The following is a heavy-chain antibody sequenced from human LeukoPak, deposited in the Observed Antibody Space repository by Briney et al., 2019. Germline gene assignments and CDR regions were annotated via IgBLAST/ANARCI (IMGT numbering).Heavy chain of an antibody. CDR2: IVPFGSA. CDR3: ATMIRGVIRYYYYYMDV. D-gene: IGHD3-10*01. J-gene: IGHJ6*03. V-gene: IGHV1-69*05. CDR1: GGTFINYA. Sequence: SVKVSCKASGGTFINYALSWVRQAPGQGLEWMGGIVPFGSANYAQKFQDRVTITTDESTSTAYMELSSLRSEDTAVYYCATMIRGVIRYYYYYMDVWGEGTTVTVSS.